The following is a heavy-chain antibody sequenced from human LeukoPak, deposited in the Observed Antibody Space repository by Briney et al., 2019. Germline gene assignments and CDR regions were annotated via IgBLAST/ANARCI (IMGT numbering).Heavy chain of an antibody. V-gene: IGHV3-33*05. D-gene: IGHD6-19*01. J-gene: IGHJ4*02. CDR1: AFTFRNYA. Sequence: PGRSLRLSCAASAFTFRNYAMHWVRQAPGKGLEWVAVISHDERNIYYADSVKGRFTISRDNSKNTLYLQMNSLRAEDTAVYYCARGRIAVSVFDFWGQGTLVTVSS. CDR3: ARGRIAVSVFDF. CDR2: ISHDERNI.